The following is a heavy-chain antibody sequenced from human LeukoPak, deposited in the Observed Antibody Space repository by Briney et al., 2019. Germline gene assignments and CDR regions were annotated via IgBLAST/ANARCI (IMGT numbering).Heavy chain of an antibody. V-gene: IGHV1-69*04. J-gene: IGHJ4*02. CDR1: GGTFSSYA. CDR3: ASLDLGYCSGGSCQTFDY. CDR2: IIPIFGIA. Sequence: SVKVSCKASGGTFSSYAISWVRQAPGQGLEWMGRIIPIFGIANYAQKFQGRVTITADKSTSTAYMELSSLRSEDTAVYYCASLDLGYCSGGSCQTFDYWGQGTLVTVSS. D-gene: IGHD2-15*01.